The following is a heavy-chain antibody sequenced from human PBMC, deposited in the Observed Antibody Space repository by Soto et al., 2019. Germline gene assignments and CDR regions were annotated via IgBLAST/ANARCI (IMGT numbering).Heavy chain of an antibody. CDR1: GYTFSVYH. D-gene: IGHD1-7*01. CDR3: AKELQRGLDV. Sequence: QVQLVQSGAEVKQPGASVKVSCKASGYTFSVYHLHWVRQAPGQGLEWMGWVYPSSGGTSYAQRFEGRVTMTRDTSINTPYMELSRLTSDDTAVYYCAKELQRGLDVWGQGTTVIVSS. V-gene: IGHV1-2*02. J-gene: IGHJ6*02. CDR2: VYPSSGGT.